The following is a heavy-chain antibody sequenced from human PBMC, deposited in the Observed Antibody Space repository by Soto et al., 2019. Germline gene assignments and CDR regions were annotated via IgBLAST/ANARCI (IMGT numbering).Heavy chain of an antibody. J-gene: IGHJ4*02. CDR3: AKGASHAPFEK. V-gene: IGHV3-23*01. CDR1: GFAFNDFA. Sequence: EVHLLESGGDLVLPGGSLRLSCAASGFAFNDFAMSWARQAPGKGPEWLSTISGSGDKTFHSDSVKGRFDISRDNSNNKMFLQMNSLRAEDTAIYYCAKGASHAPFEKWGRGTLVTVSS. CDR2: ISGSGDKT.